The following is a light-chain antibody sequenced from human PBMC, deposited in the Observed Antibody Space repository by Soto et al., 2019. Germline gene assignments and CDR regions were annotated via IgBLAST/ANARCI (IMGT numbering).Light chain of an antibody. CDR2: TAS. V-gene: IGKV1-12*01. CDR3: QQGKSSPLT. CDR1: QDINKW. J-gene: IGKJ4*01. Sequence: DFQMTQSPSSLSASVGDRVTITCRASQDINKWLAWYQQKPGLAPNLVIYTASRLHGGGPSRFSGSASGTDFTLTISSLQPEDVATYYCQQGKSSPLTFGGGTKVDIK.